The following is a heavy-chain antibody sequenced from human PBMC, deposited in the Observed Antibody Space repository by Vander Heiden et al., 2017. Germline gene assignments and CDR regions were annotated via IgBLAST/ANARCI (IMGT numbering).Heavy chain of an antibody. J-gene: IGHJ4*02. Sequence: HLQLQESGPALVKPSETLSLTCTVSGGSISSSSYYLGWIGQPPGKGLEWIGSIYYSGSTYYNPSLKSRVTISVDTSKNQFSLKLSSVTAADTAVYYCGSTYRSSSGSSFDYWGQGTLVTVSS. CDR1: GGSISSSSYY. V-gene: IGHV4-39*01. CDR2: IYYSGST. D-gene: IGHD6-6*01. CDR3: GSTYRSSSGSSFDY.